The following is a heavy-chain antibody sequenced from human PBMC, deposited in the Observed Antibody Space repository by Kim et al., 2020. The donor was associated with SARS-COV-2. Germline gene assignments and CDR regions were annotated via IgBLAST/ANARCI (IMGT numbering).Heavy chain of an antibody. CDR1: GGSVSSGSYY. Sequence: SETLSLTCNVSGGSVSSGSYYWSWIRQPPGKGLEWIGYIYYSGSTNYNPSLKSRVTISVDTSKNQFSLKLSSVTAADTAVYYCARGAGGIQLWLYYYYYGVDVWGQGTTVTVSS. CDR2: IYYSGST. CDR3: ARGAGGIQLWLYYYYYGVDV. D-gene: IGHD5-18*01. V-gene: IGHV4-61*01. J-gene: IGHJ6*02.